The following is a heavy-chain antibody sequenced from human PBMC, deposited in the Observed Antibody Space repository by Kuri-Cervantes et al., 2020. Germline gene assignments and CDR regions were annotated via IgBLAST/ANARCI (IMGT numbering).Heavy chain of an antibody. V-gene: IGHV3-11*04. J-gene: IGHJ6*03. CDR3: ARVFDTYYMDV. CDR1: GFTFSDYY. D-gene: IGHD3-10*02. CDR2: LSGSFNEI. Sequence: GGSLRLSCAASGFTFSDYYMSWIRQAPGKRLEWVSYLSGSFNEIYYADSVKGRFTISRDNAQNSLFLLMNSLRDEDTAVYHFARVFDTYYMDVWGKGTTVTVSS.